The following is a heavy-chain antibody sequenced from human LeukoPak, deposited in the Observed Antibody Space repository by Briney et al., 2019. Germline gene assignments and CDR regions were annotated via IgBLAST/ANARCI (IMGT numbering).Heavy chain of an antibody. CDR1: GGSISSSSYY. CDR2: IYYSGST. Sequence: PSETLSLTCTVSGGSISSSSYYWGWIRQPPGKGLEWIGSIYYSGSTYYNPSLKSRVTISVDTSKNQFSLKLSSVTAADTAVYYCAITAADAFDIWGQGTMVTVSS. V-gene: IGHV4-39*01. CDR3: AITAADAFDI. J-gene: IGHJ3*02.